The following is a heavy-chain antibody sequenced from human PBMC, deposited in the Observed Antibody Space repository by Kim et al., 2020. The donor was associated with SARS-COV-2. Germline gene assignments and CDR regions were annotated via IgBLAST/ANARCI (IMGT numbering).Heavy chain of an antibody. J-gene: IGHJ3*02. CDR3: ARDLVGATRSDDAFDI. D-gene: IGHD1-26*01. CDR2: ISSSSSTI. CDR1: GFTFSSYS. Sequence: GGSLRLSCAASGFTFSSYSMNWVRQAPGKGLEWVSYISSSSSTIYYADSVKGRFTISRDNAKNSLYLQMNSLRDEDTAVYYCARDLVGATRSDDAFDIWGQGTMVTVSS. V-gene: IGHV3-48*02.